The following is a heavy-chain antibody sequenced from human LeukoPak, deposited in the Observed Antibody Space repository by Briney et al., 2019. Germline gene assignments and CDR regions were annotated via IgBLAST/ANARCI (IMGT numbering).Heavy chain of an antibody. J-gene: IGHJ5*02. D-gene: IGHD5-24*01. CDR3: AKEMATIMGNWFGP. CDR2: IYTSGST. CDR1: GGSISSGSYY. Sequence: SDTLSLTCTVSGGSISSGSYYWSWIREPVGKRVEWIGRIYTSGSTNYNPSLKSRVTISVDTSKNQFSLKLSSVTAADTAVYYCAKEMATIMGNWFGPWGQGTLVTVSS. V-gene: IGHV4-61*02.